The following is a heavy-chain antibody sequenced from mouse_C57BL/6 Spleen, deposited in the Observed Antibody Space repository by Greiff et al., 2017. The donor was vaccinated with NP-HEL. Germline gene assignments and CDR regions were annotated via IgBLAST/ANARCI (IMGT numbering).Heavy chain of an antibody. D-gene: IGHD1-1*01. CDR3: ARERGSSYYYAMDY. Sequence: QVQLQQPGAELVKPGASVKLSCKASGYTFTSYWMHWVKQRPGRGLEWIGRIDPNSGGTKYNEKFKSKATLTVDKPSSTAYMQLSSLTSEDSAVDYCARERGSSYYYAMDYWGQGTSVTVSS. CDR1: GYTFTSYW. J-gene: IGHJ4*01. V-gene: IGHV1-72*01. CDR2: IDPNSGGT.